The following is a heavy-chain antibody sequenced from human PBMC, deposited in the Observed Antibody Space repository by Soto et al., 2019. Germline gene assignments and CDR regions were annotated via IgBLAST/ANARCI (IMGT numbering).Heavy chain of an antibody. CDR3: AKVFLPLGTSGAGTWSDP. Sequence: GGSLRLSWAASGFTFSSYGMHWVRQAPGKGLEWVAVISYDGSNKYYADSVKGRFTISRDNSKNTLYLQMNSLRAEDTAVYYCAKVFLPLGTSGAGTWSDPWGKGTLVP. CDR2: ISYDGSNK. CDR1: GFTFSSYG. D-gene: IGHD2-2*01. J-gene: IGHJ5*02. V-gene: IGHV3-30*18.